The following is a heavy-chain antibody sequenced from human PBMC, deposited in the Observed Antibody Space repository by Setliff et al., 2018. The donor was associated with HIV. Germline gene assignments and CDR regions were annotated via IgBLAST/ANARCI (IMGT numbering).Heavy chain of an antibody. CDR2: IKFDGSES. CDR1: GLTFNRYW. D-gene: IGHD4-17*01. V-gene: IGHV3-7*03. J-gene: IGHJ5*02. CDR3: AVSPDGDCATTKCANWFDP. Sequence: PGGSLRLSCVASGLTFNRYWMSWVRQVPGKGLEWVSNIKFDGSESHYADSVKGRFIASTDNAKNSLFLQMNSLRTEDTAVYFCAVSPDGDCATTKCANWFDPWGQGTQVTVSS.